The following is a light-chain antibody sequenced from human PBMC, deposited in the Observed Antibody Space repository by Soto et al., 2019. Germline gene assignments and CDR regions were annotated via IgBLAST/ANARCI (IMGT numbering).Light chain of an antibody. J-gene: IGKJ1*01. CDR1: QSISSW. V-gene: IGKV1-5*01. Sequence: DIPMTQSPSTLSASVGDRVTIPCRASQSISSWLAWYQQKPGKAPKLLIYDASSLEGGVPSRFSGSGSGTEFTLTISSLQPDDFATYYCQQYNSYSQTFGQGTKVDIK. CDR3: QQYNSYSQT. CDR2: DAS.